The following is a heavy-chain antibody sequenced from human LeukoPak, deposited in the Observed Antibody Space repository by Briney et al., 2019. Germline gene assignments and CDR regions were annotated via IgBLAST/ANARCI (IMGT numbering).Heavy chain of an antibody. CDR1: GFTFSSYA. CDR2: ISGSGGST. D-gene: IGHD3-22*01. V-gene: IGHV3-23*01. Sequence: GGSLRLSCAASGFTFSSYAMSWVRQAPGKGLEWVSAISGSGGSTYYADSVKGRFTISRDNSKNTLYLQMNSLRAEDTAVYYCAKAKYYYDSSGYYYESGAFDIWGQGTMVTVS. CDR3: AKAKYYYDSSGYYYESGAFDI. J-gene: IGHJ3*02.